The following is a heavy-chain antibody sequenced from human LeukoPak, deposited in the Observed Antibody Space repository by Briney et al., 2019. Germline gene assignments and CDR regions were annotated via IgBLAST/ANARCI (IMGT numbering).Heavy chain of an antibody. CDR2: IKQDRSEK. Sequence: GGSLTLSCAGSGFTFSSYWMSWVRQAPGKGLEGVANIKQDRSEKHYVDSVKGRFTISRDNAKNSLFLQMNSLRAEDTAVYFCARVKQQLVRLLGRDTTYYYYYYMDVWGKGTTVTVSS. D-gene: IGHD6-13*01. V-gene: IGHV3-7*01. J-gene: IGHJ6*03. CDR1: GFTFSSYW. CDR3: ARVKQQLVRLLGRDTTYYYYYYMDV.